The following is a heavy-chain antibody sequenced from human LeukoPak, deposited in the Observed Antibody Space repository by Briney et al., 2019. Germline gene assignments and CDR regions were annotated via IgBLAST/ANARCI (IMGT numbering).Heavy chain of an antibody. D-gene: IGHD2-15*01. V-gene: IGHV4-59*01. J-gene: IGHJ4*02. CDR1: GGSINSYY. CDR3: ARGSATFDY. Sequence: SETLSLTCTVSGGSINSYYWTWIRQPPGKGLEWIGYIYYSGSTNYNPSLKSRVTISLDTSRNQFSLKLSSVTAADTAVYYCARGSATFDYWGQGTLVTVSS. CDR2: IYYSGST.